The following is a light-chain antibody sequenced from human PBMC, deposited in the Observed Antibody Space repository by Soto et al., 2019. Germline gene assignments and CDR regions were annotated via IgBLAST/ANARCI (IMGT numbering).Light chain of an antibody. V-gene: IGKV1-9*01. CDR3: QELKSYLYT. CDR1: QGISNY. J-gene: IGKJ2*01. Sequence: DSQLTQSPSFLSASVGDRVTITCRANQGISNYLAWYQQKPGKVPQLLIYAASTLQSGVPSRFSGSGSGTEFTLTISSLQPEDFATYYCQELKSYLYTFGQGTKIDIK. CDR2: AAS.